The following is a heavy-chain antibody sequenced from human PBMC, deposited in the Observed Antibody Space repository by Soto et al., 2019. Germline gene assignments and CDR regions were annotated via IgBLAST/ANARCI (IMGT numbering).Heavy chain of an antibody. CDR2: IWYDGSNK. D-gene: IGHD6-19*01. CDR1: GFTFSSYG. J-gene: IGHJ4*02. Sequence: GGSLRLSCAASGFTFSSYGMHWVRQAPGKGLEWVAVIWYDGSNKYYADSVKGRFTISRDNSKNTLYLQMNSLRAEDTAVYYCARDISSGWDYYFDYWGQGTLVTVSS. CDR3: ARDISSGWDYYFDY. V-gene: IGHV3-33*01.